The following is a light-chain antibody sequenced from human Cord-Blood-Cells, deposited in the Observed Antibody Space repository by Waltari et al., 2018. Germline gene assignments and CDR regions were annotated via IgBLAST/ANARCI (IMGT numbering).Light chain of an antibody. Sequence: EIVLTQSPGTLSLSPGERATLSCRASQSVSSSYLAWYQQKPGQAPRLLIYGASSRAPGIPDRFSGSGSGTDFTLTISRLEPEDFAVYYCQQYGSSHTFGQGTKVEIK. CDR2: GAS. CDR3: QQYGSSHT. CDR1: QSVSSSY. V-gene: IGKV3-20*01. J-gene: IGKJ1*01.